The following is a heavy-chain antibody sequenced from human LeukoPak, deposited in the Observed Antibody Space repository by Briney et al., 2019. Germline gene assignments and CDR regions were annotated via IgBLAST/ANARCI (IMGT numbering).Heavy chain of an antibody. V-gene: IGHV3-15*01. CDR2: IKSKTDGGTT. Sequence: GGSLRLSCAASGLTFSNAWMSWVRQAPGKGLEWVGRIKSKTDGGTTDYAAPVKGRFTISRDDSKNTLYLQMNSLKTEDTAVYYCTTDGTWFGELFAFDPWGQGTLVTVSS. J-gene: IGHJ5*02. CDR3: TTDGTWFGELFAFDP. D-gene: IGHD3-10*01. CDR1: GLTFSNAW.